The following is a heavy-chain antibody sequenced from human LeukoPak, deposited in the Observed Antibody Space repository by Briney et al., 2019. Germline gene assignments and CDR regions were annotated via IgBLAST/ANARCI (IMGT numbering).Heavy chain of an antibody. CDR1: GYTFTGYY. V-gene: IGHV1-2*02. J-gene: IGHJ4*02. CDR2: INPNSGGT. Sequence: GASVKVSCKASGYTFTGYYMHWVRQAPGQGLEWMGWINPNSGGTNYAQKFQGRVTMTRDTSISTAYMELSSLRSDDTAVYYCARGTPPFGIAARKFDYWGQGTLVTVSS. D-gene: IGHD6-6*01. CDR3: ARGTPPFGIAARKFDY.